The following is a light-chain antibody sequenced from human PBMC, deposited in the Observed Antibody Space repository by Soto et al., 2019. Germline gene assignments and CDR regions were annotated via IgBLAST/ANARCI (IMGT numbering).Light chain of an antibody. J-gene: IGKJ4*01. CDR3: QQSHSTPLT. V-gene: IGKV1-39*01. CDR1: LRVRNY. CDR2: GAS. Sequence: DIQVIQSPSSLSASVGDRVNITCRASLRVRNYLHWYQQRPGKAPNLLIYGASTLQTGVPSRFSGSGSGTDFTLTISSLQPEDAATYYCQQSHSTPLTFGGGTKLEI.